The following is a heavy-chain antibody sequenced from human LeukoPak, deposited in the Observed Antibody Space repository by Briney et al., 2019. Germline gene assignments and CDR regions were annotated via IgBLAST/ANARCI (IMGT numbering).Heavy chain of an antibody. J-gene: IGHJ3*02. Sequence: ASVKVSCRASGYTFTSYDINWVRQATGQGLERMGWMNPNSGNTGYTQKFQGRVTMTRNTSISTAYMELSSLRSEDTAVYYCAIVIVVVPAAIDAFDIWGQGTMVTVSS. CDR2: MNPNSGNT. CDR3: AIVIVVVPAAIDAFDI. CDR1: GYTFTSYD. D-gene: IGHD2-2*01. V-gene: IGHV1-8*01.